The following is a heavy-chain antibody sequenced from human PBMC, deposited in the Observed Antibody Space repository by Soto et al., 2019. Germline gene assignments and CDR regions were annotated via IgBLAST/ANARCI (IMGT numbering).Heavy chain of an antibody. Sequence: SVKVSCKASGGTFSSYAISWVRQAPGQGLEWMGGIIPIFGTANYAQKFQGRVTITADESTSTAYMELSSLRSEDTAVYYCARVTLSDCGGDCSSFDFWGQGTLVTVSS. D-gene: IGHD2-21*02. J-gene: IGHJ4*02. V-gene: IGHV1-69*13. CDR3: ARVTLSDCGGDCSSFDF. CDR1: GGTFSSYA. CDR2: IIPIFGTA.